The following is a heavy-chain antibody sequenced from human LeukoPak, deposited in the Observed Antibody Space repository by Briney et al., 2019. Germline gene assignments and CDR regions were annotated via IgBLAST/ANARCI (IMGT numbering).Heavy chain of an antibody. D-gene: IGHD3-16*01. J-gene: IGHJ4*02. V-gene: IGHV1-69*10. CDR3: ALEKNGGEEN. CDR2: IIPIIGIA. CDR1: GYTFTSYG. Sequence: GASVKVSCKASGYTFTSYGISWVRQAPGQGLEWMGGIIPIIGIATYAPSFQDRVTIIADESTSTAYMEIRSLRSEDTAFYYCALEKNGGEENWGQGTLVTVSS.